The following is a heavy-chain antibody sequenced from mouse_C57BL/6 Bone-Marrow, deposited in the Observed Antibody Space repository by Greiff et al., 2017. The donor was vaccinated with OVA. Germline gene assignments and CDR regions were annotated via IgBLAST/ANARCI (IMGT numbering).Heavy chain of an antibody. CDR3: ARKRYYGSSPLYAMDY. CDR2: IYPRSGNT. CDR1: GYTFTSYG. D-gene: IGHD1-1*01. Sequence: VQLQQSGAELARPGASVKLSCKASGYTFTSYGISWVKQRTGQGLEWIGEIYPRSGNTYYNEKFKGKATLTADKATSTAYMELHSLTSEDSAVYFCARKRYYGSSPLYAMDYWGQGTSVTVSS. V-gene: IGHV1-81*01. J-gene: IGHJ4*01.